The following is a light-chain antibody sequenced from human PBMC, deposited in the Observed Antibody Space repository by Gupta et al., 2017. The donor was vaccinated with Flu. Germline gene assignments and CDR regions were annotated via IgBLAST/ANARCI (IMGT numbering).Light chain of an antibody. CDR1: SSNIGAGYD. V-gene: IGLV1-40*01. CDR2: GNS. CDR3: QSYDSSLRDVV. Sequence: VTISCTGSSSNIGAGYDVHWYQQLPGTAPKLLIYGNSNRPSGVPDRFSGSKSGTSASLAITGLQAEDEADYYCQSYDSSLRDVVFGGGTKLTVL. J-gene: IGLJ2*01.